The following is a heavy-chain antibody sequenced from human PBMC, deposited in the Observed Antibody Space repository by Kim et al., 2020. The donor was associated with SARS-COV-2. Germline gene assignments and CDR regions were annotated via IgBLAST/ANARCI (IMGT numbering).Heavy chain of an antibody. V-gene: IGHV5-51*01. Sequence: SPPFQGKVTISADKTISTAYLQWSSLKASDTAMYYCATLGRDGYVRAFDYWGQGTLVTVSS. CDR3: ATLGRDGYVRAFDY. J-gene: IGHJ4*02. D-gene: IGHD2-21*01.